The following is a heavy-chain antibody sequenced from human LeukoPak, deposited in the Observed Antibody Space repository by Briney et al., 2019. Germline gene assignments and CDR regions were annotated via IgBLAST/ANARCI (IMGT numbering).Heavy chain of an antibody. CDR3: AKAVLVAGLFDY. D-gene: IGHD6-19*01. J-gene: IGHJ4*02. Sequence: GGSLRLSCAASGFTFSSYEMNWVRQAPGKGLEWVSYISSSGSTIYYADSVKGRFTISRDNSKNTLFLQMNSLRAEDTAVYYCAKAVLVAGLFDYWGQGTLVTVSS. V-gene: IGHV3-48*03. CDR2: ISSSGSTI. CDR1: GFTFSSYE.